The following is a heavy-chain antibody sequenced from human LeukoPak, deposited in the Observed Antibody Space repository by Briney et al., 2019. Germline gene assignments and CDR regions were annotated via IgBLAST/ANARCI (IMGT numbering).Heavy chain of an antibody. CDR1: RFTFSSYA. Sequence: GGSLRLSCAASRFTFSSYAMHWVRQAPGKGLEWVAVISYDGSSKYYAESVKGRFTISRDNSKNTVDLQMNSLRSDDTAVYYCARSHHYTSGCYSFWGQGTLVTVSS. D-gene: IGHD3-10*01. J-gene: IGHJ4*02. V-gene: IGHV3-30-3*01. CDR2: ISYDGSSK. CDR3: ARSHHYTSGCYSF.